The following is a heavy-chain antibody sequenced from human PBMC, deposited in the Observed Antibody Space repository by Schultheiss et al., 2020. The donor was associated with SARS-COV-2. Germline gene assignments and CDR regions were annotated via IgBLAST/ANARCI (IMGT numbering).Heavy chain of an antibody. Sequence: TLSLTCAVSGGSISSSNWWSWVRQPPGKALEWLALIDWDDDKYYSISLRTRLTISKDTSKNQVVLTMTNMDPVDTATYYCARTDTAMVSDYWGQGTLVTVSS. D-gene: IGHD5-18*01. CDR2: IDWDDDK. V-gene: IGHV2-70*18. CDR3: ARTDTAMVSDY. CDR1: GGSISSSNWW. J-gene: IGHJ4*02.